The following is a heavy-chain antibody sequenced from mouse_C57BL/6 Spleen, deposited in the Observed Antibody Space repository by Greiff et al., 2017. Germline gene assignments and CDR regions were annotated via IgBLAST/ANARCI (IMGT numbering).Heavy chain of an antibody. V-gene: IGHV3-6*01. Sequence: EVQVVESGPGLVKPSQSLSLTCSVTGYSITSGYYWNWIRQFPGNKLEWMGYISYDGSNNYNPSLKNRISITRDTSKNQFFLKLNSVTTEDTATYYCARDEANWDEAWFAYWGQGTLVTVSA. D-gene: IGHD4-1*01. J-gene: IGHJ3*01. CDR2: ISYDGSN. CDR3: ARDEANWDEAWFAY. CDR1: GYSITSGYY.